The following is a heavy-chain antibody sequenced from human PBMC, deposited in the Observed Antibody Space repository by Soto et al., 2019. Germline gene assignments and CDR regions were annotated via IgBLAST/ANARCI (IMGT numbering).Heavy chain of an antibody. D-gene: IGHD6-13*01. CDR2: IIPILGIA. J-gene: IGHJ6*02. CDR1: GGTFSSYT. CDR3: AGNLAAAGTYDRGMDV. V-gene: IGHV1-69*02. Sequence: QVQLVQSGAEVKKPGSSVKVSCKASGGTFSSYTISWVRQAPGQGLEWMGRIIPILGIANYAQKFQGRVTITADKSTSTAYMELSSLRSEDTAVYYCAGNLAAAGTYDRGMDVWGQGTTVTVSS.